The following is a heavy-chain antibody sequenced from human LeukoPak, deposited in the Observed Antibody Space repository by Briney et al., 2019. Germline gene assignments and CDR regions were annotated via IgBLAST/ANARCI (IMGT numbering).Heavy chain of an antibody. CDR2: INPNSGGT. J-gene: IGHJ5*02. D-gene: IGHD3-3*01. Sequence: ASVTVSCKASGYTFTGYYMHWVRQAPGQGLEWMGRINPNSGGTNYAQKFQGRVTMTRDTSISTAYMELSRLRSDDTAVYYCAREGYYDFWSGYHPSNWFDPWGQGTLVTVSS. CDR3: AREGYYDFWSGYHPSNWFDP. CDR1: GYTFTGYY. V-gene: IGHV1-2*06.